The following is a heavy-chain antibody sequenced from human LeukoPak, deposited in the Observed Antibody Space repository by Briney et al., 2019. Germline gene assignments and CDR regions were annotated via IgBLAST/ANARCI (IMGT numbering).Heavy chain of an antibody. J-gene: IGHJ3*02. CDR3: ARGPPGFGELGI. D-gene: IGHD3-10*01. Sequence: SSDTLSLTCAVSGYSISSSNWWGWIRQPPGKGLEWIGYIYYSGSTNYNPSLKSRVTISVDTSKNQFSLKLSSVTAADTAVYYCARGPPGFGELGIWXXGTMVTVSS. CDR1: GYSISSSNW. V-gene: IGHV4-28*03. CDR2: IYYSGST.